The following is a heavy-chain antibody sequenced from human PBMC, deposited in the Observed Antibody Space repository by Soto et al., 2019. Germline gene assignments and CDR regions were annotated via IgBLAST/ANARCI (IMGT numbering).Heavy chain of an antibody. CDR3: ARDLNYYDSSGYAFDI. Sequence: GGSLRLSCAASGFTFSSYGMHWVRQAPGKGLEWVAVIWYDGSNKYYADSVKGRFTISRDNSKNTLYLQMNSLRAEDTAVYYCARDLNYYDSSGYAFDIWGQGTMVTVSS. CDR2: IWYDGSNK. J-gene: IGHJ3*02. D-gene: IGHD3-22*01. V-gene: IGHV3-33*01. CDR1: GFTFSSYG.